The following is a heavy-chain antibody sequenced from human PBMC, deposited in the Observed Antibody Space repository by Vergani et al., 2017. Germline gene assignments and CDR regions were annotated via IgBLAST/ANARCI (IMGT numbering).Heavy chain of an antibody. Sequence: QLQLQESGPGLVKPSETLSLTCTVSGGSISSYYWSWIRQPPGKGLEWIGYIYYSGSTNYNPSLKSRVTISVDTSKNQFSLKLSSVTAADPAVYYCARGWTTVTTSYYFDYWGQGTLVTVSS. D-gene: IGHD4-17*01. J-gene: IGHJ4*02. CDR3: ARGWTTVTTSYYFDY. V-gene: IGHV4-59*01. CDR2: IYYSGST. CDR1: GGSISSYY.